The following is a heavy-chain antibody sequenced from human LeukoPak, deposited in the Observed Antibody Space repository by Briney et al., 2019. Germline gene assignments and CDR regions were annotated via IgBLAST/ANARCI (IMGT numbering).Heavy chain of an antibody. CDR1: GFTFSSHY. CDR3: AKTHDY. V-gene: IGHV3-66*02. Sequence: GGSLRLSCSASGFTFSSHYMSWVRQAPGKGLEWVSVIYSGGSTYYADSVKGRFTISRDNSKNTLYLQMNSLRTEDTAVYYCAKTHDYWGQGTLVTVSS. J-gene: IGHJ4*02. CDR2: IYSGGST.